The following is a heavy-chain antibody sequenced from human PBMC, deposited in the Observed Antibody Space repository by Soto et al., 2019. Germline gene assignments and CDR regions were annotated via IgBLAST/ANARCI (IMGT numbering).Heavy chain of an antibody. J-gene: IGHJ4*02. CDR2: ISYDGSNK. CDR1: GFTFSSYA. Sequence: LRLSCAASGFTFSSYAMHWVRQAPGKGLEWVAVISYDGSNKYYADSVKGRFTISRDNSKNTLYLQMNSLRAEDTAVYYCARVLRRDGYNFLDYWGQGTLVTVSS. D-gene: IGHD5-12*01. CDR3: ARVLRRDGYNFLDY. V-gene: IGHV3-30-3*01.